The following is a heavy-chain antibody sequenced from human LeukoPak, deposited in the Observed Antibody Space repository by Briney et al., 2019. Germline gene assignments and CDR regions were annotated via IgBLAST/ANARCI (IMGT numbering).Heavy chain of an antibody. CDR2: IKQDGSEK. Sequence: GGSLRLSCAASGFTFSSYWMSRVRQAPGKGLEWVANIKQDGSEKYYVDSVKGRFTISRDNAKNSLYLQMNSLRAEDTAVYYCARVDRYYDILTGYYVVGQIDYWGQGTLVTVSS. J-gene: IGHJ4*02. CDR3: ARVDRYYDILTGYYVVGQIDY. D-gene: IGHD3-9*01. V-gene: IGHV3-7*01. CDR1: GFTFSSYW.